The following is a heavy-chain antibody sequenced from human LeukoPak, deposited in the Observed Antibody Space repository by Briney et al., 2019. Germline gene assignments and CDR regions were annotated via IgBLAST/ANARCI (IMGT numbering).Heavy chain of an antibody. CDR1: GGTSSSYA. J-gene: IGHJ6*03. CDR2: IIPIFGTA. V-gene: IGHV1-69*13. D-gene: IGHD5-12*01. CDR3: ARDRIIMAKSYYYYYYMDV. Sequence: SVKVSCKASGGTSSSYAISWVRQAPGQGLEWMGGIIPIFGTANYAQKFQGRVTITADESTSTAYMELSSLRSEDTAVYYCARDRIIMAKSYYYYYYMDVWGKGTTVTVSS.